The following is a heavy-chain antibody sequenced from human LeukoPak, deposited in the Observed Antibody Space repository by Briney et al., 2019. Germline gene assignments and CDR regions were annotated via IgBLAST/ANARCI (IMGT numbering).Heavy chain of an antibody. CDR1: GFIFSKYG. J-gene: IGHJ1*01. CDR3: AKPRTFYDILTVSFQQ. CDR2: ISYDGGEQ. Sequence: PGGSLRLSCAASGFIFSKYGMHWVRQAPGKGLEWVAVISYDGGEQHYGDSVKGRFSISRDDSKSTIYLQMNSLTVEDTALYYCAKPRTFYDILTVSFQQWGQGTWVSVSS. D-gene: IGHD3-9*01. V-gene: IGHV3-30*18.